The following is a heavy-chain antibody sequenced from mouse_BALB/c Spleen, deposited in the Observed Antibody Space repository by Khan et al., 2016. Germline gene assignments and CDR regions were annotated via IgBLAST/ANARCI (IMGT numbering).Heavy chain of an antibody. CDR1: GFAFSSYE. Sequence: EVQLVETGGGLVKPGGSLKLSCAASGFAFSSYEMSWVRQTPEKRLEWVAYISSGGGSTYYPDTVKGRFTISRDNAKNTLYLQMSSLKSEDTAMYYCARYLSTTATYFDYWGKGTTLTVSS. D-gene: IGHD1-2*01. J-gene: IGHJ2*01. V-gene: IGHV5-12-1*01. CDR3: ARYLSTTATYFDY. CDR2: ISSGGGST.